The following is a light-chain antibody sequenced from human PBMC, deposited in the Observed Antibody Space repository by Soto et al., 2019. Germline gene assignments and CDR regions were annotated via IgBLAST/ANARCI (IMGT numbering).Light chain of an antibody. V-gene: IGKV3-15*01. CDR2: GAS. CDR3: QHYNNWPRT. J-gene: IGKJ1*01. CDR1: QSVSSN. Sequence: EIVMTQSPATLSVSPGERATLSCRASQSVSSNLVWYQQKPDQAPRLLIYGASTRATGIPARFSGSGSGTEFTLTISSLQSEDFAVYYCQHYNNWPRTFGQGTKVDIK.